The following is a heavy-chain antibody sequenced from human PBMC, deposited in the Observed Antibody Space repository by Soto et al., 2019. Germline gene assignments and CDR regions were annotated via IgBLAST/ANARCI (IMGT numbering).Heavy chain of an antibody. V-gene: IGHV3-23*01. D-gene: IGHD6-19*01. CDR2: ISGSGGST. J-gene: IGHJ4*02. CDR1: GFTFSSYA. Sequence: EVQLLESGGGLVQPGGSLRLSCAASGFTFSSYAMSWVRQAPGKGLEWVSVISGSGGSTYYADSVKGRFTISRDNSKKTLYVQMNSLRAADTAVYYCARRSSGWYFDYWGQGTLVTVSS. CDR3: ARRSSGWYFDY.